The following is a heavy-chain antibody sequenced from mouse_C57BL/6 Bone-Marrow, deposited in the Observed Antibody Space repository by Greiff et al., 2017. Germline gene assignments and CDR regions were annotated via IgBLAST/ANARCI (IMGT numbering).Heavy chain of an antibody. CDR3: ASHYDYDGGYFDV. Sequence: EVILEESGGGLVQPGGSLKLSCAASGFTFSDYYMYWVRQTPEKRLEWVAYISNGGGSPYYPDTVKGRFTISRDNAKNTLYLQMSRLKSEDTAMYYCASHYDYDGGYFDVWGTGTTVTVSS. CDR1: GFTFSDYY. D-gene: IGHD2-4*01. J-gene: IGHJ1*03. V-gene: IGHV5-12*01. CDR2: ISNGGGSP.